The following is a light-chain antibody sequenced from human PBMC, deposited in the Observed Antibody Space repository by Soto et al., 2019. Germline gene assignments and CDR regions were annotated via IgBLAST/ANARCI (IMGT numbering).Light chain of an antibody. CDR3: QTWGTGPWV. V-gene: IGLV4-69*01. Sequence: QLVLTQSPSASASLGASVKLTCTLSSGHSNYAIAWHQQQPETGPRYLMKVNSDGSHRKGDGFPDRFSGSSSGAERYLTISSLQSEDEADYYCQTWGTGPWVFGGGTKLTVL. CDR1: SGHSNYA. CDR2: VNSDGSH. J-gene: IGLJ3*02.